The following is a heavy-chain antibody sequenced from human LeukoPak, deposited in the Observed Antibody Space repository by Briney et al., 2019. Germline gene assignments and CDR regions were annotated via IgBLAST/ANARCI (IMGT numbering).Heavy chain of an antibody. CDR1: GYTFTSYG. J-gene: IGHJ4*02. D-gene: IGHD2-2*01. Sequence: ASVKVSCMASGYTFTSYGISWVRQAPGQGLEWMGWISAYNGNTNYAQKLQGRVTMTTDTSTSTAYMELRSLRSDDTAVYYCARDRDIVVVPAARSVLRFLEWFPNYYWCQETVVTVSS. V-gene: IGHV1-18*01. CDR2: ISAYNGNT. CDR3: ARDRDIVVVPAARSVLRFLEWFPNYY.